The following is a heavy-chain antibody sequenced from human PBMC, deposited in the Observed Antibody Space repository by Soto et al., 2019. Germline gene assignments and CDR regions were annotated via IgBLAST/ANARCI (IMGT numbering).Heavy chain of an antibody. CDR2: IIPIVETP. CDR1: GGTFNSYD. Sequence: GAPLKVSCKASGGTFNSYDINWGRQAPGQGLEWMGGIIPIVETPKYAQKFQGRVTITADESTNTVYMELSSLRSEDTAMYYCARLSRPNYYDTSGFFKDNWFDPWGQGTLVTVYS. CDR3: ARLSRPNYYDTSGFFKDNWFDP. D-gene: IGHD3-22*01. V-gene: IGHV1-69*13. J-gene: IGHJ5*02.